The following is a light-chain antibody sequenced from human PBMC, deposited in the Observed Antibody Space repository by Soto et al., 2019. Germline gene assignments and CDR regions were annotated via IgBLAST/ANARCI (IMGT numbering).Light chain of an antibody. Sequence: EIVLTQSPGTLSLSPGERATLSCRASQSVSSSYLAWYQQKPGQAPRLLIYGASTTATGIPDRFSGSWSGTDFTLTISRLEPEDCAVYYCQQYGSSPQTFGQGTKVEIK. V-gene: IGKV3-20*01. CDR2: GAS. J-gene: IGKJ1*01. CDR1: QSVSSSY. CDR3: QQYGSSPQT.